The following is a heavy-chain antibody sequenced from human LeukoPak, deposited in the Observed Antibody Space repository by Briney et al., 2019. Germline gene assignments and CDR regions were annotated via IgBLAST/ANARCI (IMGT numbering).Heavy chain of an antibody. J-gene: IGHJ4*02. D-gene: IGHD6-13*01. CDR2: IKQDGSEK. Sequence: GGSLRLSCAASGFTFSNYWMSWVRQAPGKGLEWVANIKQDGSEKYYVNSVKGRFTISRDNAKNSLYLQMNSLRAEDTAVYYCARISRYSSSSNWGQGTLVTVSS. V-gene: IGHV3-7*01. CDR3: ARISRYSSSSN. CDR1: GFTFSNYW.